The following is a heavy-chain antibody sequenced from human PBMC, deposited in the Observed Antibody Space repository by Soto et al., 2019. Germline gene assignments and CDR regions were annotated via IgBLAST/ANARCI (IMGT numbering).Heavy chain of an antibody. CDR3: AGGPYRNTYNWFDS. J-gene: IGHJ5*02. V-gene: IGHV3-48*03. D-gene: IGHD5-12*01. Sequence: GGSLRLSCAASGFIFSDYEINWVRRAPGKGLEWVSYISGSGLTIYYADSVKGRFTISRDNAKNSLYLQMNSLGVEDTAVYYFAGGPYRNTYNWFDSWGQGTLVTVSS. CDR1: GFIFSDYE. CDR2: ISGSGLTI.